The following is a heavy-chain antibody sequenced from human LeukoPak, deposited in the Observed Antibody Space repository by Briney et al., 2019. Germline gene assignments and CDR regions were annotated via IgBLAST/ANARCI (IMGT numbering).Heavy chain of an antibody. V-gene: IGHV3-23*01. D-gene: IGHD6-19*01. J-gene: IGHJ4*02. CDR3: TTDTVAGTYTFDY. CDR2: ISGSGGST. CDR1: GFTFSSYA. Sequence: GGSLRLSCAASGFTFSSYAMSWVRQAPGKGLEWVSAISGSGGSTYYADSVKGRFTISRDNSKNTLYLQMNSLKTEDTAVYYCTTDTVAGTYTFDYWGQGTLVTVSS.